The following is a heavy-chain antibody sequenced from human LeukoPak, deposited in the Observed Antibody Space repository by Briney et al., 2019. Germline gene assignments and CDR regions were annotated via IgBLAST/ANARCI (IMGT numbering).Heavy chain of an antibody. D-gene: IGHD5-12*01. CDR1: GFTFSSYG. J-gene: IGHJ4*02. V-gene: IGHV3-23*01. CDR3: AKDRDSGYEALDY. Sequence: PGGSLRLSCAASGFTFSSYGMSWVRQAPGKGLEWVSAISGSGGSTYYADSVKGRFTISRDNFKNTLYLQMNSLRAEDTAVYYCAKDRDSGYEALDYWGQGTLVTVSS. CDR2: ISGSGGST.